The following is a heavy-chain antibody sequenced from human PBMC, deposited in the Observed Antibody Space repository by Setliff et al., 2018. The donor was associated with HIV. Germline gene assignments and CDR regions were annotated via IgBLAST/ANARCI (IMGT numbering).Heavy chain of an antibody. CDR3: ARGLRYFDS. Sequence: TGESLKISCAASKFTFSRYWMTWVRQAPGKGLEWVANIIQDGGVKYYVGSVRGRFTISRDNAKKSLYLQMDSLRVEDTAVYFCARGLRYFDSWGQGTLVTVSS. CDR2: IIQDGGVK. V-gene: IGHV3-7*03. CDR1: KFTFSRYW. D-gene: IGHD3-9*01. J-gene: IGHJ4*02.